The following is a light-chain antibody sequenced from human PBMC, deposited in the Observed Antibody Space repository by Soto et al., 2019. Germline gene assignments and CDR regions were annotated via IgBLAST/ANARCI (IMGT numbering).Light chain of an antibody. J-gene: IGKJ5*01. Sequence: EIVMTQSPATLSVSPGERATLSCRASQSVSSNLAWYQQKPGQAPRLLIYGASTRATGIPARLSGSGSGTEFTLTISSLQSEDFAVYYCQQYNNWPPIIFGQGTRLEIK. CDR2: GAS. CDR3: QQYNNWPPII. V-gene: IGKV3-15*01. CDR1: QSVSSN.